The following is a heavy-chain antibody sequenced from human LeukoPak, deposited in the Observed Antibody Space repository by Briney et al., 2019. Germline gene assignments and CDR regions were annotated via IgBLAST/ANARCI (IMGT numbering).Heavy chain of an antibody. Sequence: PGGSLRLSCAASGFTFSSYSMSWVRQAPGKGLEWVSAISSSGGSNYYADSVKGRFTISRDNSKNTLYLQMNSLRAEDTAVYYCAKVKEYYYYGMDVWGQGTTVTVSS. CDR3: AKVKEYYYYGMDV. J-gene: IGHJ6*02. V-gene: IGHV3-23*01. CDR2: ISSSGGSN. CDR1: GFTFSSYS.